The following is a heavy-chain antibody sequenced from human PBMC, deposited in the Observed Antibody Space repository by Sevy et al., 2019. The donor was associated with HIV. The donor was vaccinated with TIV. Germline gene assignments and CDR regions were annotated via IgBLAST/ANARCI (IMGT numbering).Heavy chain of an antibody. CDR2: SIPIFCTA. J-gene: IGHJ1*01. CDR1: GGTFSSYA. D-gene: IGHD3-22*01. CDR3: ASSLAPLYYYDSSGYSPESFQH. Sequence: ASVKVSCKASGGTFSSYAISWVRQAPGQGLEGMGGSIPIFCTANYAQKFQGRVTITADKSTSTAYMELSSMRSEDTAVYYCASSLAPLYYYDSSGYSPESFQHWGQGTLVTVSS. V-gene: IGHV1-69*06.